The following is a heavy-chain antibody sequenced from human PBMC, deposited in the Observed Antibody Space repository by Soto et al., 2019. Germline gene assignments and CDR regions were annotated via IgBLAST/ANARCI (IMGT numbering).Heavy chain of an antibody. J-gene: IGHJ4*02. D-gene: IGHD3-16*02. Sequence: GGSLRLSCAASGFGFSNYGMHWVRQAPGKGLEWVAVISYDGRNIYYADSVKGRFTISRDNSKNTLYLQMNSLRPEDTAFYYCTKDMDDKVWGSYRPDFDYWGQGTLVTVSS. CDR3: TKDMDDKVWGSYRPDFDY. CDR1: GFGFSNYG. V-gene: IGHV3-30*18. CDR2: ISYDGRNI.